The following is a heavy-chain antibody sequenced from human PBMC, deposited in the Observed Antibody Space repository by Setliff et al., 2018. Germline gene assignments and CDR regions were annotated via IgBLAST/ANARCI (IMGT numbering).Heavy chain of an antibody. CDR2: IYWADNK. CDR3: AHRRMVREVSHSGYFDY. D-gene: IGHD3-10*01. Sequence: SGPTLVNPTQTLTLTCTFSGFSLSTSRVGVGWIRQPPGKALEWLALIYWADNKHYSPSLKSRRTITKDTAKNQVVLTMTNMDPVDTATYYCAHRRMVREVSHSGYFDYWGQGTLVTVSS. CDR1: GFSLSTSRVG. J-gene: IGHJ4*02. V-gene: IGHV2-5*02.